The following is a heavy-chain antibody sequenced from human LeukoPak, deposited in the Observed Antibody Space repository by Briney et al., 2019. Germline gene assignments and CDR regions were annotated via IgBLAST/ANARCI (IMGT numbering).Heavy chain of an antibody. D-gene: IGHD1-26*01. J-gene: IGHJ2*01. V-gene: IGHV3-53*01. CDR3: AKDRASSWWYFDL. Sequence: GGSLRLSCTVSGFTVSSNSMSWVRQAPGKGLEWVSFIYSDNTHYSDSVKGRFTISRDNSKNTLYLQMNSLTTEDTAVYYCAKDRASSWWYFDLWGRGTLVTVSS. CDR2: IYSDNT. CDR1: GFTVSSNS.